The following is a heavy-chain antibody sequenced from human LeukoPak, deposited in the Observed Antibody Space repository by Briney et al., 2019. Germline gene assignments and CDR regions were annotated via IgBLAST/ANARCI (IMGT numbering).Heavy chain of an antibody. CDR1: GFIFSSFE. V-gene: IGHV3-48*03. D-gene: IGHD2/OR15-2a*01. J-gene: IGHJ4*02. CDR2: ISRSGDTR. CDR3: TREGTTGGFFD. Sequence: GGSLRLSCAASGFIFSSFEMNWVRQAPGKGLEWISYISRSGDTRDYADSVKGRFTISRDNAKNSLFLQVNSLSVEDTAVYYCTREGTTGGFFDWGQGTLVTISS.